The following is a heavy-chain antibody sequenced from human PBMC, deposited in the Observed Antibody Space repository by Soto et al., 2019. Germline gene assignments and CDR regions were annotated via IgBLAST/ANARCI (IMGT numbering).Heavy chain of an antibody. CDR2: ISGSGGST. J-gene: IGHJ4*02. Sequence: PGGSLRLSCAASGFTFSNYAMNWVRQAPGKGLEWVSAISGSGGSTYYADSVKGRFTISRDNSKNTLYLQMNSLRAEDTAVYYCAKVGDSSGYYYYFDYWGQGTLVTVSS. CDR3: AKVGDSSGYYYYFDY. D-gene: IGHD3-22*01. V-gene: IGHV3-23*01. CDR1: GFTFSNYA.